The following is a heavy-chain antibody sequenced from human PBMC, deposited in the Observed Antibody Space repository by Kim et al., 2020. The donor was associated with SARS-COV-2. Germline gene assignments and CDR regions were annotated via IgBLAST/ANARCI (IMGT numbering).Heavy chain of an antibody. CDR1: GFSFSSYD. D-gene: IGHD4-4*01. CDR2: IGTAGDT. V-gene: IGHV3-13*01. CDR3: ARSDYSNYGYGMDV. Sequence: GGSLRLSCAASGFSFSSYDMHWVRQPTGKGLEWVSAIGTAGDTYYPDSVKGRFTISRENAKNSLYLQLNSLRAGDTAVYYCARSDYSNYGYGMDVWGQGT. J-gene: IGHJ6*02.